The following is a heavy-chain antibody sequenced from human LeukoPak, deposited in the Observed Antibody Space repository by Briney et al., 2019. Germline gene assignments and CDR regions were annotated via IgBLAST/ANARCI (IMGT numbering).Heavy chain of an antibody. D-gene: IGHD6-13*01. V-gene: IGHV4-30-2*01. CDR1: GGSISSGGYS. CDR3: GRGGIAAAARGIDY. Sequence: SETLSLTCAVSGGSISSGGYSWSWIRQPPGKGLEWIGYIYQSGSTYYNPSLKSRVTISVDRSKNQFSLKLSSVTAADTAVYYCGRGGIAAAARGIDYWGQGTLVTVSS. J-gene: IGHJ4*02. CDR2: IYQSGST.